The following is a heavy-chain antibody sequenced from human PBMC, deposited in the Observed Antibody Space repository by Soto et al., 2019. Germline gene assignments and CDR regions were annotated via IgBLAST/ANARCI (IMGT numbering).Heavy chain of an antibody. CDR3: ASARQLVEWGAFDI. D-gene: IGHD6-13*01. V-gene: IGHV1-2*04. J-gene: IGHJ3*02. CDR2: INPNSGGT. Sequence: ASVKVSCKASGYTFTGYYMHWVRQAPGQGLEWMGWINPNSGGTNYAQKFQGWVTMTRDTSISTAYMELSRLRSDDTAVYYCASARQLVEWGAFDIWGQGTMVTVSS. CDR1: GYTFTGYY.